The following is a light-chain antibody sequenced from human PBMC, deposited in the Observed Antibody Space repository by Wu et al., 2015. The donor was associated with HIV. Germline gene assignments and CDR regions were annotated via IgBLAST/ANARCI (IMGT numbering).Light chain of an antibody. J-gene: IGKJ1*01. CDR2: GAS. V-gene: IGKV3-15*01. CDR3: QQYNDWPRT. CDR1: QSVNNN. Sequence: EIVMTQSPVTLSVSPGERATLSCRASQSVNNNLAWYQQQPGQAPRLLIYGASTRATNIPPRFSGSGSGTEFTLTITSLQSEDFAVYYCQQYNDWPRTFGQGTKVEIK.